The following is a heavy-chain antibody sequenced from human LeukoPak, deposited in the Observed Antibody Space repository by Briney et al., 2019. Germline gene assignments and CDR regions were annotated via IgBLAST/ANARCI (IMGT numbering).Heavy chain of an antibody. CDR2: IIPILGIA. V-gene: IGHV1-69*02. J-gene: IGHJ3*02. CDR1: GYTFTGYY. Sequence: GASVKVSCKASGYTFTGYYMHWVRQAPGQGLEWMGRIIPILGIANYAQKFQGRVTITADKSTSTAYMELSSLRSEDTAVYYCARSSFGGVIADAFDIWGQGTMVTVSS. CDR3: ARSSFGGVIADAFDI. D-gene: IGHD3-16*02.